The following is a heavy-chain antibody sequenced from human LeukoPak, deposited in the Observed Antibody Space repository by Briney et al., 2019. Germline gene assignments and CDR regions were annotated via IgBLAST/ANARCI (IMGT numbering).Heavy chain of an antibody. CDR2: MNPNSGNT. CDR1: GYTFTSYD. V-gene: IGHV1-8*01. D-gene: IGHD3-3*01. CDR3: ARGRTHYDFWSGYLNGLYYYYGMDV. Sequence: ASVKVSCKASGYTFTSYDINWVRQATGQGLGWMGWMNPNSGNTGYAQKFQGRVTMTRNTSISTAYMELSSLRSEDTAVYYCARGRTHYDFWSGYLNGLYYYYGMDVWGQGTTVTVSS. J-gene: IGHJ6*02.